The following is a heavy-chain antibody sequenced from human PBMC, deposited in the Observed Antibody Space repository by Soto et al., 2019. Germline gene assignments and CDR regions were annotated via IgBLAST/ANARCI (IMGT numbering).Heavy chain of an antibody. D-gene: IGHD3-10*01. V-gene: IGHV6-1*01. CDR1: GDSVSSTSTA. CDR3: ARGSYYSVCV. J-gene: IGHJ4*02. Sequence: SQTLSLTCAISGDSVSSTSTAWSWIRQSPSRGLEWLGRTYYRPKWYSDYAVSVKSRITINPDTSKNQFSLQLNSVTPEDTAVYYCARGSYYSVCVWGQGTLVTVSS. CDR2: TYYRPKWYS.